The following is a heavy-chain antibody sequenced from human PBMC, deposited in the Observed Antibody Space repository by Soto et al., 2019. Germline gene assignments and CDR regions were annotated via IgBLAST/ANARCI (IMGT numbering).Heavy chain of an antibody. D-gene: IGHD2-15*01. J-gene: IGHJ5*02. CDR1: GYSLTELS. Sequence: ASVKVSCKVSGYSLTELSIHWVRQAPGKGLEWMGGFDPKDGKVVYAQTLAARVTMTEDTATDTVYMELESLTSEDTAVYHCATVRSVGRYWFDTWGPGILVTVSS. V-gene: IGHV1-24*01. CDR3: ATVRSVGRYWFDT. CDR2: FDPKDGKV.